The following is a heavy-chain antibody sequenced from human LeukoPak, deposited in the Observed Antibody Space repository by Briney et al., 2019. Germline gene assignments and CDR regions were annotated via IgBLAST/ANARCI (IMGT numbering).Heavy chain of an antibody. V-gene: IGHV4-59*01. CDR2: IYYSGST. J-gene: IGHJ6*02. CDR1: GVSISSYY. CDR3: ARDCTNAGSGMDV. Sequence: SETLSLTCTVSGVSISSYYWSWIRQPPGKGLEWIGYIYYSGSTNYNPSLKSRVTISVDTSKNQFSLKLSSVTAADTAVYYCARDCTNAGSGMDVWGQGPTVTVSS. D-gene: IGHD2-8*01.